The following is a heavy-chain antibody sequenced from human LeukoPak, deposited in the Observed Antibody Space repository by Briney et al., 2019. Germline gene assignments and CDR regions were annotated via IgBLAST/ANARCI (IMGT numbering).Heavy chain of an antibody. CDR1: GGSISRYY. Sequence: SETLSHTCTVSGGSISRYYWSWIWQPPREGLELIGYIRYSGSTNYNPSLKSRVNISVDTSKNQFSLRLNTVTAADTAVYYCARVTRGSDCAGYFDYWGQGTLVTVSS. CDR2: IRYSGST. V-gene: IGHV4-59*01. J-gene: IGHJ4*02. CDR3: ARVTRGSDCAGYFDY. D-gene: IGHD2-21*01.